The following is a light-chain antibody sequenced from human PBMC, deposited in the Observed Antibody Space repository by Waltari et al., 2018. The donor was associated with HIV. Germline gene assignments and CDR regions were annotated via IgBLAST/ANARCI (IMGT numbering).Light chain of an antibody. J-gene: IGLJ3*02. CDR2: DVT. V-gene: IGLV2-14*03. CDR3: SSYTGTGTWV. Sequence: QSALTQPASVSGSPGQSIAISCTGTNNDAGGYKYVSWYQQHPGTAPNLVIYDVTNRPSTFSDRFSGSKSGHPASLTISGLQAEDEADYYCSSYTGTGTWVFGGGTKVTVL. CDR1: NNDAGGYKY.